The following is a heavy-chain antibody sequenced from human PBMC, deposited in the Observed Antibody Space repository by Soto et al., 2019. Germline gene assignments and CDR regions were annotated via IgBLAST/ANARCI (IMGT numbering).Heavy chain of an antibody. Sequence: PSETLSLTCTVSGGSISSYYWSWIRQPPGKGLEWIGYIYYSGSTNYNPSLKSRVTISVDTSKNQFSLKLSSVTAADTAVYYCAREKPYYDILTGYRADFYYYYMDVWGKGTTVTVSS. V-gene: IGHV4-59*01. J-gene: IGHJ6*03. CDR1: GGSISSYY. CDR2: IYYSGST. CDR3: AREKPYYDILTGYRADFYYYYMDV. D-gene: IGHD3-9*01.